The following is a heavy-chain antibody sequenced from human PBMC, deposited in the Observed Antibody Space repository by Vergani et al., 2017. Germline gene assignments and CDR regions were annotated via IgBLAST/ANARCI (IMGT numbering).Heavy chain of an antibody. CDR2: ISYDGSNK. V-gene: IGHV3-30*03. CDR1: GFTFSSYG. Sequence: QVQLVESGGGVVQPGRSLRLSCAASGFTFSSYGMHWVRQAPGKGLEWVAVISYDGSNKYYADSVKGRFTISRDNSKNTLYLQMNSLRAEDTAVYYCARGTDTGSSVSYNYYAMDVWGQGTTVSVSS. D-gene: IGHD3/OR15-3a*01. CDR3: ARGTDTGSSVSYNYYAMDV. J-gene: IGHJ6*02.